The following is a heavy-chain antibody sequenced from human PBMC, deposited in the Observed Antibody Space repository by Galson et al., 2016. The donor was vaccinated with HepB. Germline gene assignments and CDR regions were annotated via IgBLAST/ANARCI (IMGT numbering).Heavy chain of an antibody. CDR2: INPDTGDT. J-gene: IGHJ6*04. CDR3: AREERRSPYSSFSGLDV. Sequence: SVKVSCKASGSXFTXXSIHXXRQAPEQGLEXMGWINPDTGDTYYAQKFQARVTMTKDTSISTAYMELRSPRSDDTAVYYCAREERRSPYSSFSGLDVWGKGXXVTV. V-gene: IGHV1-2*02. CDR1: GSXFTXXS.